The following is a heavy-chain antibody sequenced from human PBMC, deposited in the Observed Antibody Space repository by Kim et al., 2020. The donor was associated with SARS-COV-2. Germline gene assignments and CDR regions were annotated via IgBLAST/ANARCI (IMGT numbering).Heavy chain of an antibody. CDR2: IYYSGST. Sequence: SETLSLTCTVSGGSVSSGSYYWSWIRQPPGKGLEWTGYIYYSGSTNYNPSLKSRVTISLDTSKNQLSLKLSSVTAADTAVYYCARELYILTAKPGAFDIWGQGTMVAVSS. V-gene: IGHV4-61*01. J-gene: IGHJ3*02. CDR3: ARELYILTAKPGAFDI. CDR1: GGSVSSGSYY. D-gene: IGHD3-9*01.